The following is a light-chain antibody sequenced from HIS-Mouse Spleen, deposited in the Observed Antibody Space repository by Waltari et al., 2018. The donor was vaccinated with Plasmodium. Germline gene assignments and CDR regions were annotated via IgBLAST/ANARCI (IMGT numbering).Light chain of an antibody. CDR3: QQPNSSPYT. CDR1: HVIRSY. V-gene: IGKV1-9*01. J-gene: IGKJ2*01. CDR2: AAS. Sequence: DIKLTQSPSFLSASVGDRITITCRASHVIRSYLAWYQQKPGKAPKLLIYAASTLQSGVPSRFSGSGSGTEFTLTISSLQPEDFAIYYCQQPNSSPYTFGQGTKLEIK.